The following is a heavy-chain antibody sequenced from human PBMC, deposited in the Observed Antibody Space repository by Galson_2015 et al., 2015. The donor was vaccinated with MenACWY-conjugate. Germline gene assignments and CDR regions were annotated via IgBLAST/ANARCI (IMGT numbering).Heavy chain of an antibody. CDR1: GFTFSSYD. CDR3: ARVYSGSPDYGMDV. V-gene: IGHV3-30*04. J-gene: IGHJ6*02. Sequence: SLRLSCAASGFTFSSYDMHWARQAPGKGLDWVAVISYDGSNKYYADSVKGRFTISRDKNTLYLEMISLRGEDTAVYYCARVYSGSPDYGMDVWGQGTTVTVSS. CDR2: ISYDGSNK. D-gene: IGHD1-26*01.